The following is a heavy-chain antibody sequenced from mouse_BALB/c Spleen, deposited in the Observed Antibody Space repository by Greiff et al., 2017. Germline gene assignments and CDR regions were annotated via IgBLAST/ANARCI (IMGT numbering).Heavy chain of an antibody. CDR3: ASFITTVVAPGFAY. Sequence: QVQLKESGPGLVAPSQSLSITCTVSGFSLSRYSVHWVRQPPGKGLEWLGMIWGGGSTDYNSALKSRLSISKDNSKSQVFLKMNSLQTDDTAMYYCASFITTVVAPGFAYWGQGTLVTVSA. CDR1: GFSLSRYS. J-gene: IGHJ3*01. V-gene: IGHV2-6-4*01. CDR2: IWGGGST. D-gene: IGHD1-1*01.